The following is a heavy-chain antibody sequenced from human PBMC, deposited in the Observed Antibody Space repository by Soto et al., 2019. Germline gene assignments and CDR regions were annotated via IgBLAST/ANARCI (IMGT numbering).Heavy chain of an antibody. D-gene: IGHD4-17*01. Sequence: GGSLRLSCAASGFTFSSYAMSWVRQAPGKGLEWVSAISGSGGSTYYADSVKGRFTISRDNSKNTLYLQMNSLRAEDTAVYYCARDFRPPYGLRYFDYWGQGTLVTVS. CDR3: ARDFRPPYGLRYFDY. J-gene: IGHJ4*02. CDR2: ISGSGGST. V-gene: IGHV3-23*01. CDR1: GFTFSSYA.